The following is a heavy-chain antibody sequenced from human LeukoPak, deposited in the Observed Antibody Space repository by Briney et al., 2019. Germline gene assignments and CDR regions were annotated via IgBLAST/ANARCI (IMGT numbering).Heavy chain of an antibody. Sequence: PSETLPLTCTVSGGSISSSSYYWGWIRQPPGKGLEWIGSIYYSGSTYYNPSLKSRVTISVDTSKNQFSLKLSSVTAADTAVYYCASGAEPNGDYEVYFDYWGQGTLVTVSS. CDR2: IYYSGST. CDR3: ASGAEPNGDYEVYFDY. CDR1: GGSISSSSYY. V-gene: IGHV4-39*07. J-gene: IGHJ4*02. D-gene: IGHD4-17*01.